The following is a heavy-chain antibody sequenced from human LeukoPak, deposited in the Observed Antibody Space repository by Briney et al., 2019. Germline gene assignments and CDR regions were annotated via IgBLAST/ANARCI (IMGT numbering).Heavy chain of an antibody. V-gene: IGHV3-48*01. CDR1: GFTFSSYG. J-gene: IGHJ4*02. CDR2: ISSSSSTI. CDR3: ARGTANTDY. Sequence: GGSLRLSCAASGFTFSSYGMNWVRQAPGKGLEWVSYISSSSSTIYYADSVKGRFTISRDNAKNSLFLQMNSLRAEDTAVYYCARGTANTDYWGQGTLVTVSS. D-gene: IGHD1-14*01.